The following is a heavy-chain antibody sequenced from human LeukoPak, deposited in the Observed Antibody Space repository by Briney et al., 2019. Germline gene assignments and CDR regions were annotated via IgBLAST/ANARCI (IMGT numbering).Heavy chain of an antibody. CDR3: ARDQYYYDSSGYAYPHRFGYFDY. Sequence: GGSLRLSCAASGFTFSSYAMHWVRQAPGKGLEWVANIKQDGSEKYYVDSVKGRFTISRDNAKNSLYLQMNSLRAEDTAVYYCARDQYYYDSSGYAYPHRFGYFDYWGQGTLVTVSS. J-gene: IGHJ4*02. CDR2: IKQDGSEK. V-gene: IGHV3-7*01. D-gene: IGHD3-22*01. CDR1: GFTFSSYA.